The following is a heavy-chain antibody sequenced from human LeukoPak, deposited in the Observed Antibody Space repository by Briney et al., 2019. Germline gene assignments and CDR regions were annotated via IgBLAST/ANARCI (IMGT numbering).Heavy chain of an antibody. Sequence: PGGSLRLSCAASGVIFSSYAMHWVRQAPGKGLEWVAVKAFDGSDEYYADSVKGRFTISRDNSKNTLYLQMNSLRGEDTAVYYCAKSLRTRIYYFDYWGQGTLVTVSS. CDR3: AKSLRTRIYYFDY. V-gene: IGHV3-30*04. J-gene: IGHJ4*02. CDR2: KAFDGSDE. CDR1: GVIFSSYA. D-gene: IGHD1-7*01.